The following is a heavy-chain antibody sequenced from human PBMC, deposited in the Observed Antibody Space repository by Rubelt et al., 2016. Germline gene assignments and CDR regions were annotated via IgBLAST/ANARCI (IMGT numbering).Heavy chain of an antibody. CDR3: AREQVGYGMDD. V-gene: IGHV1-18*01. J-gene: IGHJ6*02. CDR2: ISAYNGNT. CDR1: GYTFTSYG. D-gene: IGHD1-26*01. Sequence: QVQLVQSGAEVKKPGASVKVSCKASGYTFTSYGISWVRQAPGQGLEWMGWISAYNGNTNYGHKRQGRVTRATDTCKSTAYMEMSSLRSEGTAVYYCAREQVGYGMDDWGQGTTVTVSS.